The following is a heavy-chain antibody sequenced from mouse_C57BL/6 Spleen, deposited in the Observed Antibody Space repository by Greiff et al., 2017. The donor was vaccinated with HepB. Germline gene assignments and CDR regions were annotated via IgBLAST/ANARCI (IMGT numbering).Heavy chain of an antibody. CDR2: ISSGGDYI. J-gene: IGHJ2*01. D-gene: IGHD1-1*01. CDR3: TRVAHYYGSSFDY. V-gene: IGHV5-9-1*02. CDR1: GFTFSSYA. Sequence: DVMLVESGEGLVKPVGSLKLSCAASGFTFSSYAMSWVRQTPEKRLEWVAYISSGGDYIYYADTVKGRFTISRDNARNTLYLQMSSLKSEDTAMYYCTRVAHYYGSSFDYWGQGTTLTVSS.